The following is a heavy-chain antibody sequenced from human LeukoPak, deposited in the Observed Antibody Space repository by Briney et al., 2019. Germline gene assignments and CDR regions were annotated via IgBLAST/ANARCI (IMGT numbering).Heavy chain of an antibody. J-gene: IGHJ3*01. CDR2: INSDGSEG. Sequence: GGSLRLSCAVSGFTFSGFWMSWSRQAPGKGLEWVASINSDGSEGYYADVVKGRFTISRDNAKNSLYLQINSLRAEDTAVYYCARSSYSNSSSVWGQGTMATVSS. V-gene: IGHV3-7*03. D-gene: IGHD6-6*01. CDR1: GFTFSGFW. CDR3: ARSSYSNSSSV.